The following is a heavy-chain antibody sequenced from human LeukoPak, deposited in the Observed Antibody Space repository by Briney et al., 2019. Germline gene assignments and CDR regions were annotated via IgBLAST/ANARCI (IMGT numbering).Heavy chain of an antibody. CDR3: ARENEMTTVTTAPNYYFDY. CDR2: ISSSSSYI. Sequence: GGSLRLSCAASGFTFSSYSMNWVRQAPGKGLEWVSSISSSSSYIYYADSVKGRFTISRDNSKNTLYLQMNSLRAEDTAVYYCARENEMTTVTTAPNYYFDYWGQGTLVTVSS. V-gene: IGHV3-21*01. D-gene: IGHD4-17*01. J-gene: IGHJ4*02. CDR1: GFTFSSYS.